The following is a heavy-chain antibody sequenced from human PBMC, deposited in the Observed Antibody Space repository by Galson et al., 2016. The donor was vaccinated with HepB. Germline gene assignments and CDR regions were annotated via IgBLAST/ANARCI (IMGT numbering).Heavy chain of an antibody. V-gene: IGHV3-23*01. J-gene: IGHJ3*01. D-gene: IGHD3-22*01. CDR1: GFTSSNYD. CDR2: VRASGNGGST. CDR3: AILGMYYRDTSDYFTEDS. Sequence: SLRLSCAASGFTSSNYDMSWVRQAPGKGLQWVSVVRASGNGGSTHYADSVKGRFTISRDTSKNTLYLQMNSLRAEDTAVYYCAILGMYYRDTSDYFTEDSWGQGTMVTVSS.